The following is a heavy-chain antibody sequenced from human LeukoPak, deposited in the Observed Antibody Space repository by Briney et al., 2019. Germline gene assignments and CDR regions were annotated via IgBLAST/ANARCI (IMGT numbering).Heavy chain of an antibody. CDR2: VNHSGST. CDR3: ARRVYYYYGMDV. Sequence: PSETLSLTCTVSGGSISSSSYYWGWIRQPPGKGLEWIGEVNHSGSTNYNPSLKSRPSLESRVTISVDMSKNQFSLKLSSVTAADTAVYYCARRVYYYYGMDVWGQGTTVTVSS. CDR1: GGSISSSSYY. J-gene: IGHJ6*02. D-gene: IGHD3-3*01. V-gene: IGHV4-39*07.